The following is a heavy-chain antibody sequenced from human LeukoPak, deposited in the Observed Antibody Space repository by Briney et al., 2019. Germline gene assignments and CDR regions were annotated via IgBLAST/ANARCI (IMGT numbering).Heavy chain of an antibody. CDR3: AKDRRWVQWSYCSGGSFYPNYFDY. CDR2: ISGSGGST. J-gene: IGHJ4*02. D-gene: IGHD2-15*01. V-gene: IGHV3-23*01. Sequence: GGSLRLSCAASGFTFRRYAMSWVRQAPGKGLEWVSAISGSGGSTYYADSVKGRFTISRDNSKNTLYLQMNSLRAEDTAVYYCAKDRRWVQWSYCSGGSFYPNYFDYWGQGTLVTVSS. CDR1: GFTFRRYA.